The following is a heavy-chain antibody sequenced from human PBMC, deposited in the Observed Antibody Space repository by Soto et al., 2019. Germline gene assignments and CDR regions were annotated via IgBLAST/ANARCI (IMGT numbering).Heavy chain of an antibody. CDR2: MNPNSGNT. Sequence: ASVKVSCKASEYAFTSYDINWVRQAAGQGLEWMGWMNPNSGNTGYAQKFQGRVTMTRDTSINTAYMELSSLRSEDTAAYYCARGRADYGDYVDYWGQGTQVTVSS. D-gene: IGHD4-17*01. J-gene: IGHJ4*02. CDR1: EYAFTSYD. V-gene: IGHV1-8*01. CDR3: ARGRADYGDYVDY.